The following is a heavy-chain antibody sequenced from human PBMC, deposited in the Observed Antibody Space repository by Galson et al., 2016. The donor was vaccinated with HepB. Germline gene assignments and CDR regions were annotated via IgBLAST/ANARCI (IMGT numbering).Heavy chain of an antibody. D-gene: IGHD3-9*01. J-gene: IGHJ2*01. Sequence: SLRLSCAASGFTFSRSWMSWVRQAPGKGLEWVANIKQDGSDKYYVDSVKGRFTISRDSAKNSLYLQMNSLRSEYTAMYYCARDLTPYYDRLTDQYSGWYVDLWGRGTLVTVSS. CDR1: GFTFSRSW. CDR2: IKQDGSDK. CDR3: ARDLTPYYDRLTDQYSGWYVDL. V-gene: IGHV3-7*01.